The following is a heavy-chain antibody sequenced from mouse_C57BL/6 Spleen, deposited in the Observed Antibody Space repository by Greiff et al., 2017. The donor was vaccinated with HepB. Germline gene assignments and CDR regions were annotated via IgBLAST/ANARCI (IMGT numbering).Heavy chain of an antibody. Sequence: QVQLQQSGAELVRPGTSVKVSCKASGYAFTNYLIEWVKQRPGQGLEWIGVINPGSGGTNYNEKFKGKATLTAYKSSSTDYMQLSSLTSEDSAVYFCARSGNGYYFDYWGQGTTLTVSS. D-gene: IGHD2-2*01. J-gene: IGHJ2*01. CDR3: ARSGNGYYFDY. CDR1: GYAFTNYL. CDR2: INPGSGGT. V-gene: IGHV1-54*01.